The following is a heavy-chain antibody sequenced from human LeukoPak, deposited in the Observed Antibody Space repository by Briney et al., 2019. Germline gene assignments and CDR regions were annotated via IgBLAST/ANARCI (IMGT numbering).Heavy chain of an antibody. CDR1: GFTFNNAW. Sequence: PGGSLRLSCAASGFTFNNAWMSWVRQAPGKGLEWVGRIKSKTDGGTTDYAAPVKGRFTISRDDSQNTLYLQMNSLRAEDTAVYYCARVTGNTGRGYFDYWGQGTLVTVSS. D-gene: IGHD2-21*02. CDR3: ARVTGNTGRGYFDY. CDR2: IKSKTDGGTT. J-gene: IGHJ4*02. V-gene: IGHV3-15*01.